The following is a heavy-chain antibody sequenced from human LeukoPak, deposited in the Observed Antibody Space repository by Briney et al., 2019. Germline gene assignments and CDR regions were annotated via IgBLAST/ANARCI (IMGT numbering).Heavy chain of an antibody. V-gene: IGHV4-59*01. CDR2: IYYRGST. CDR3: AREVRYYRSGSYYPLFDF. D-gene: IGHD3-10*01. J-gene: IGHJ4*02. CDR1: GGSISSYY. Sequence: PSETLSLTCTVSGGSISSYYWSWIRQPPGKGLEWIGYIYYRGSTNYNPSLKSRVTISVDTSKNQFSLKLSSVTAADAAVYYFAREVRYYRSGSYYPLFDFWGQGTLVSVSS.